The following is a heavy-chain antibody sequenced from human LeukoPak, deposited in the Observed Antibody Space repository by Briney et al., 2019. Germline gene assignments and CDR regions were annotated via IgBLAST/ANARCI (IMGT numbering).Heavy chain of an antibody. V-gene: IGHV3-23*01. CDR1: GFTFSSYA. D-gene: IGHD2-2*01. J-gene: IGHJ4*02. CDR3: AKGRSGVSSAAINY. CDR2: ISGSGDST. Sequence: GGSLRLSCAASGFTFSSYAMSWVRQAPGKGLEWVSTISGSGDSTYYADSVKGRFTISRDNSKNTLHLQMNSLRAEDTAVYSCAKGRSGVSSAAINYWGQGTPVTVSS.